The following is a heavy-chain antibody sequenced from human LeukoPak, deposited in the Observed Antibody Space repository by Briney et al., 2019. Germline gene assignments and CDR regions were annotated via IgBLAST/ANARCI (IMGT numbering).Heavy chain of an antibody. Sequence: GGALRLSCAASGFTFSNAWMSWVRQAPGKGLEWVGRIKSKTDGGTTDYAAPVKGRFTISRDDSKNTLYLQMNSLKTEDTAVYYCTTAGNYYSSGNVDYWGQRTLATVSS. CDR3: TTAGNYYSSGNVDY. J-gene: IGHJ4*02. CDR1: GFTFSNAW. D-gene: IGHD3-10*01. V-gene: IGHV3-15*01. CDR2: IKSKTDGGTT.